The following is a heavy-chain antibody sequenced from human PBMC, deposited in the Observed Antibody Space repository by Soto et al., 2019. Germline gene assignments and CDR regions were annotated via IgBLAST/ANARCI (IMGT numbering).Heavy chain of an antibody. J-gene: IGHJ5*02. CDR2: IDPSDSYT. D-gene: IGHD4-4*01. CDR1: GYSFTSYW. Sequence: PKISCKGSGYSFTSYWISWVRQMPGKGLEWMGRIDPSDSYTNYSPSFQGHVTISADKSISTAYLQWSSLKASDTAMYYCARSAIYSTAFLDWYDPWGQGTLVTVSS. V-gene: IGHV5-10-1*01. CDR3: ARSAIYSTAFLDWYDP.